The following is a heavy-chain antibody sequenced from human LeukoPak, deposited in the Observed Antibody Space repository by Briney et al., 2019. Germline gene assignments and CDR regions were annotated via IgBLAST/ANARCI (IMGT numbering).Heavy chain of an antibody. J-gene: IGHJ4*02. V-gene: IGHV4-34*01. CDR2: INHSGST. D-gene: IGHD2-21*01. CDR1: GGSFSGYY. Sequence: SETLSLTCAVYGGSFSGYYWSWIRQPPGKGLEWIGEINHSGSTNYNPSLKSRVTISVDTSKNQFSLKLSSVTAADTAVYYCARRTRLFRLIDYWGQGTLVTVSS. CDR3: ARRTRLFRLIDY.